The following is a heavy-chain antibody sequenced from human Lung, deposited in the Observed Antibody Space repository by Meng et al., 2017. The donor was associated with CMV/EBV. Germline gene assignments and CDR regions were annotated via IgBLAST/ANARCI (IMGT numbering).Heavy chain of an antibody. D-gene: IGHD6-13*01. CDR1: RGSISSDVHY. Sequence: SXTXSLXXTVSRGSISSDVHYWGWIRQPPGKGLEWIGNIFHSGSAYYNPSLKSRVSISVDTSKNQFSLKLSSVTAADTAMYYCARQGTAAAVTRSRTFDYWXQGTXVTVSS. CDR3: ARQGTAAAVTRSRTFDY. CDR2: IFHSGSA. V-gene: IGHV4-39*01. J-gene: IGHJ4*02.